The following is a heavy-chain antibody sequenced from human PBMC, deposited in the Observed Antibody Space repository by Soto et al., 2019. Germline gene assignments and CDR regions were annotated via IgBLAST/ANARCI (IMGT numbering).Heavy chain of an antibody. J-gene: IGHJ6*02. CDR2: IYYSGST. D-gene: IGHD2-2*01. Sequence: PSETLSLTCTVSGGSISSSSYYWGWIRQPPGKGLEWIGSIYYSGSTYYNPSLKSRVTISVDTSKNQFSLKLSSVTAADTAVYYCARLRYCISTSCYNYYYYGMDVWGQGTTVTVSS. CDR3: ARLRYCISTSCYNYYYYGMDV. CDR1: GGSISSSSYY. V-gene: IGHV4-39*01.